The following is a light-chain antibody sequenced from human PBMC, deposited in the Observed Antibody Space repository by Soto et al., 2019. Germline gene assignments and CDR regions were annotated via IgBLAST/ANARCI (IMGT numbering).Light chain of an antibody. CDR1: KSNIGNNF. Sequence: QSVLTQAPSVSVPPGQKVTISCSGTKSNIGNNFVSWYQQLPGTAPKLLIHGNNRRPSGIPDRFSASKSGASVTLDITGLQTGDEGTYYCGTWDSSLYAWVFGGGTKLTVL. CDR3: GTWDSSLYAWV. CDR2: GNN. V-gene: IGLV1-51*01. J-gene: IGLJ3*02.